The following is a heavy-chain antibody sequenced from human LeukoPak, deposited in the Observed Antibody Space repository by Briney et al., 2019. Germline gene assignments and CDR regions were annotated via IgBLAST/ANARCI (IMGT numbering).Heavy chain of an antibody. CDR1: GFTFSDYY. CDR3: ARAQGGGNYYYYYGMDV. J-gene: IGHJ6*02. Sequence: GGSLRLSCAASGFTFSDYYMSWIRQAPGEGLEWVSYISSSGSTIYYADSVKGRFTISRDNAKNSLYLQMNSLRAEDTAVYYCARAQGGGNYYYYYGMDVWGQGTTVTVSS. CDR2: ISSSGSTI. D-gene: IGHD4-23*01. V-gene: IGHV3-11*01.